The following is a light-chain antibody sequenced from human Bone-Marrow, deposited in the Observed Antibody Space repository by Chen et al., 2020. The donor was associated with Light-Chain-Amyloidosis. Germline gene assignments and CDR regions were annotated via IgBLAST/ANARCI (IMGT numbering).Light chain of an antibody. CDR2: KSS. CDR3: QQYNSYSPLT. CDR1: QTISLW. Sequence: DIQMTQSPSTLSASVGDRVTITCRASQTISLWLAWYQQKPGKAPKLLIYKSSSLESGVPSRFSGSGSGTEFTLTISRLQPDDSATYYCQQYNSYSPLTFGGGTKVEIK. V-gene: IGKV1-5*03. J-gene: IGKJ4*01.